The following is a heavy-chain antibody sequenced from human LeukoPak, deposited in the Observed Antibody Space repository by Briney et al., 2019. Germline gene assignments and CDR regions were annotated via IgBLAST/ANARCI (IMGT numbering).Heavy chain of an antibody. D-gene: IGHD6-25*01. CDR3: ARAPGYLYYYYGMDV. V-gene: IGHV3-74*01. Sequence: GGSLRLSCAASGLTFSMYWMHWVRQAPGKGLVWVSRIKGDGRSTTYADSVKGRFTISRDNAKNTLYLHMNSLRAEDTAVYYCARAPGYLYYYYGMDVWGQGTTVTVSS. J-gene: IGHJ6*02. CDR1: GLTFSMYW. CDR2: IKGDGRST.